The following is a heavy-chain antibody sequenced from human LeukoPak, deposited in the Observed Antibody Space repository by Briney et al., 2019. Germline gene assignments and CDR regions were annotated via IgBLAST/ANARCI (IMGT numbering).Heavy chain of an antibody. J-gene: IGHJ4*02. CDR2: ISAHNGNT. Sequence: GASVKVSCKASGYTLASYGISSVRQAPGQGLEWMGWISAHNGNTNYAQKFQGRVTMTTDTSTNTAYMELRRLRYDDTAVYYCARDWYYYGSGSYVDPFFDYWGQGTLVTVSS. D-gene: IGHD3-10*01. CDR1: GYTLASYG. CDR3: ARDWYYYGSGSYVDPFFDY. V-gene: IGHV1-18*01.